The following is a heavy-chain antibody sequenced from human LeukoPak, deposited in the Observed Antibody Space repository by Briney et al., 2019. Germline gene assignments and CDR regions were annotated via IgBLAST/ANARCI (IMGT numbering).Heavy chain of an antibody. CDR2: INPNSGGT. CDR1: GYTFTGYY. Sequence: GASVKVSCTASGYTFTGYYMHWVRQAPGQGLEWMGRINPNSGGTNYAQKFQGRVTMTRDTSISTAYMELSRLRSDDTAVYYCASYIPPAAGDDYWGQGTLVTVSS. V-gene: IGHV1-2*06. D-gene: IGHD6-13*01. CDR3: ASYIPPAAGDDY. J-gene: IGHJ4*02.